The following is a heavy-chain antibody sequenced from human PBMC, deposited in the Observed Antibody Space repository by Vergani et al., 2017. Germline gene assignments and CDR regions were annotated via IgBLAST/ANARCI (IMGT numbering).Heavy chain of an antibody. V-gene: IGHV1-69*02. CDR1: GGTFSSYT. CDR3: ATDPWRACGGGSCVAPYQGMDV. J-gene: IGHJ6*01. CDR2: IIPILGIA. Sequence: QVQLVQSGAEVKKPGSSVKVSCKASGGTFSSYTISWVRQAPGRGLEWMGRIIPILGIANYAQKFQGRVTITADKSTSTAYMELSSLRSEDTAVYYCATDPWRACGGGSCVAPYQGMDVWKQGATATASP. D-gene: IGHD2-15*01.